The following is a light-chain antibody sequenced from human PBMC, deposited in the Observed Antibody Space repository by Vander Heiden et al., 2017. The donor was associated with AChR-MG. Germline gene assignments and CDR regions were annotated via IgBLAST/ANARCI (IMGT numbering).Light chain of an antibody. Sequence: EIVLTQSPATLSLSPGERATLSCRASQSVSIYLAWYQQKPGQAPRLLIYDASTRATGIPARFSGSGSGTDFTLTISSLEPEDFTVYYCQQRGNWLRNTFGQGTRLEIK. CDR2: DAS. CDR3: QQRGNWLRNT. CDR1: QSVSIY. V-gene: IGKV3-11*01. J-gene: IGKJ5*01.